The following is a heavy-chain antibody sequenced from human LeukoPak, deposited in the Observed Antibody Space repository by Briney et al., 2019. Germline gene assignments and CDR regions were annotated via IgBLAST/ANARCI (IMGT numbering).Heavy chain of an antibody. Sequence: GGSLRLSCTASGLTFGDYAMSWIRQAPGKGLEWVGFIRSKAYGETADYAASVKGRFTISRDDSKAIAYLQMNSLKTEDTAVYHCTRDRGAYNLYDYWGQGTVVTVSS. CDR1: GLTFGDYA. J-gene: IGHJ4*02. V-gene: IGHV3-49*03. CDR2: IRSKAYGETA. D-gene: IGHD1-1*01. CDR3: TRDRGAYNLYDY.